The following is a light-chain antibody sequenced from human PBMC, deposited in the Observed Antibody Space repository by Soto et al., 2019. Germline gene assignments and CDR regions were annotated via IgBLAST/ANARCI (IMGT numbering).Light chain of an antibody. Sequence: DIQMTQSPTSLSASVGDTVTISCRASQTVSSYLNWYQQQPGKAPKLLIYSASTLQTGVPSRFSGSEFGTDYTLTISSLQPADFATYYCQQTFKTPHTFGQGTKVDI. J-gene: IGKJ2*01. CDR3: QQTFKTPHT. CDR2: SAS. V-gene: IGKV1-39*01. CDR1: QTVSSY.